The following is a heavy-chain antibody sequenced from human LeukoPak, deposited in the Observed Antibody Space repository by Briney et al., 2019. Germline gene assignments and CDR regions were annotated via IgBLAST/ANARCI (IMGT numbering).Heavy chain of an antibody. V-gene: IGHV4-59*12. CDR2: IYYTGST. CDR1: GGSISTYY. J-gene: IGHJ3*02. CDR3: ARDFAFDI. Sequence: PSETLSLTCTVSGGSISTYYWSWIRQPPGKGLEWIGYIYYTGSTSYNPSLRSRVTISVDMPTNQFSLKLSSVTAADTAVYYCARDFAFDIWGQGTMVTVSS.